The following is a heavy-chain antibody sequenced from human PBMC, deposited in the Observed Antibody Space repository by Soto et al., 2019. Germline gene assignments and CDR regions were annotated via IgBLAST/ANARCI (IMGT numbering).Heavy chain of an antibody. Sequence: GGSLRLSCAASGFTFSSYAMSWVRQAPGKGLEWVSAISGSGGSTYYADSVKGRFTISRDNSKNTLYLQMNSLRAEDTAVYYCANYATGTYYYYYGMDVWGQGTTVTVSS. CDR2: ISGSGGST. V-gene: IGHV3-23*01. J-gene: IGHJ6*02. CDR3: ANYATGTYYYYYGMDV. D-gene: IGHD1-1*01. CDR1: GFTFSSYA.